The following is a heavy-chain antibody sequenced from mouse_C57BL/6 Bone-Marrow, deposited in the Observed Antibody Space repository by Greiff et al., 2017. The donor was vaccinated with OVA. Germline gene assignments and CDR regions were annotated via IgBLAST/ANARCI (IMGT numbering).Heavy chain of an antibody. Sequence: SGPGILQSSQTLSLTCSFSGFSLSTSGMGVSWIRQPSGKGLEWLVHISWDDDKRHNPSLKSRRTISKDTSRNQVFLKVTSVDTADTATYYCARRAHYGSSYWYFDVWGTGTTVTVSS. J-gene: IGHJ1*03. V-gene: IGHV8-12*01. CDR2: ISWDDDK. D-gene: IGHD1-1*01. CDR1: GFSLSTSGMG. CDR3: ARRAHYGSSYWYFDV.